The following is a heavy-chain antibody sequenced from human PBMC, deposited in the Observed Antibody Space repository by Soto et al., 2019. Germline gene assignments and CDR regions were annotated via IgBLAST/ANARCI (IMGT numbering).Heavy chain of an antibody. CDR2: INDDGSST. CDR3: TRGPRSTSTGTGAF. CDR1: GFIFEDYD. D-gene: IGHD1-1*01. V-gene: IGHV3-74*01. Sequence: GSLRLSCEASGFIFEDYDMHWVRQPPGKGLQWVSRINDDGSSTNYADSVKGRFTISRDNAKNTLYLQMNDLRAEDTAVYYCTRGPRSTSTGTGAFWGQGTLVTVSS. J-gene: IGHJ4*02.